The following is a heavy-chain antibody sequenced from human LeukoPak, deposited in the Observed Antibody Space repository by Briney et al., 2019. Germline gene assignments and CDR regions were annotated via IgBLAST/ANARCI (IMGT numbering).Heavy chain of an antibody. Sequence: ASVKVSCKVSGYSLTELFMHWVRQAPGKGLEWMGGFDPEDGETIYAQKFQGRVTMTEVTSTDTAYMELSSLRSEDTAVYFCATESHHGGIDYWGQGTLVTVSS. D-gene: IGHD3-16*01. V-gene: IGHV1-24*01. CDR2: FDPEDGET. J-gene: IGHJ4*02. CDR1: GYSLTELF. CDR3: ATESHHGGIDY.